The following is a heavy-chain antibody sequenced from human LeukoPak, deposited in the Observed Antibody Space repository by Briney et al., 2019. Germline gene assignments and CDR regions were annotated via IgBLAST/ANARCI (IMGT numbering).Heavy chain of an antibody. V-gene: IGHV4-4*07. D-gene: IGHD3/OR15-3a*01. CDR3: ARDGLVTMELDY. J-gene: IGHJ4*02. Sequence: SETLSLTCTVSGGSISSSYWSWIRQPAGKGLEWIGRIYPSGSTNYNPSLKSRVTISLDTSKNQFSLTLRSVTAADTAVYYCARDGLVTMELDYWGQGTLVTVSS. CDR2: IYPSGST. CDR1: GGSISSSY.